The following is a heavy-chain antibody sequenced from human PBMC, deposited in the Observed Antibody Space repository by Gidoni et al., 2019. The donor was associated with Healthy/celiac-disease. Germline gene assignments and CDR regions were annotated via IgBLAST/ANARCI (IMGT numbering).Heavy chain of an antibody. J-gene: IGHJ1*01. CDR3: AETAEYSSGEYFQH. Sequence: EVQLLESGGGLVQPGGSLRLSCVASGFTFSSYAMSWVRQAPGKGLEWVSAISGSGGSTYYADSVKGRFTISRDNSKNTLYLQINSLRAEDTAVYYCAETAEYSSGEYFQHWGQGTLVTVSS. CDR1: GFTFSSYA. CDR2: ISGSGGST. D-gene: IGHD6-25*01. V-gene: IGHV3-23*01.